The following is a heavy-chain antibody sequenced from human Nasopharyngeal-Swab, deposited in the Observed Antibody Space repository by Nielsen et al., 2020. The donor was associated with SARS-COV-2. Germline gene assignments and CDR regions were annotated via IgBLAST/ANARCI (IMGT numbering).Heavy chain of an antibody. CDR2: IIPIFGTA. D-gene: IGHD4-17*01. V-gene: IGHV1-69*13. CDR3: ARSSCRKHYGDYGSDAFDI. CDR1: GGTFSSYA. J-gene: IGHJ3*02. Sequence: SVKVSCKPSGGTFSSYAISWVRQAPGQGLEWMGGIIPIFGTANYAQKFQGRVTITADESTSTAYMELSSLRSEDTAVYYCARSSCRKHYGDYGSDAFDIWGQGTMVTVSS.